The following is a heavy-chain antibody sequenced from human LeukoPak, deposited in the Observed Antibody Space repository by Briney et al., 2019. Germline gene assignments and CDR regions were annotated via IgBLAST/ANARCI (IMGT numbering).Heavy chain of an antibody. J-gene: IGHJ4*02. D-gene: IGHD6-13*01. V-gene: IGHV4-59*01. Sequence: SETLSLTCTVSGGSISSYYWSWIRQPPGKGLEWIGYIYYSVSTNYNPSLKSRVTISVDTSKNQFSLKLSSVTAADTAVYYCARGGIEDFDYWGQGTLVTVSS. CDR1: GGSISSYY. CDR3: ARGGIEDFDY. CDR2: IYYSVST.